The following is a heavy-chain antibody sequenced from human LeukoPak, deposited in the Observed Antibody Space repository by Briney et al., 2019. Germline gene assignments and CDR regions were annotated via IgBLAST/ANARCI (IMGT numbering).Heavy chain of an antibody. CDR1: GFTFSSYG. V-gene: IGHV3-30*02. J-gene: IGHJ4*02. Sequence: GGSLRLSCAASGFTFSSYGMHWVRQAPGKGLEWVAFIRYDGSNKYYADSVKGRFTISRDNSKSTLYLQMNSLRAEDTAVYYCAKVRWELLGYDYWGQGTLVTVSS. CDR2: IRYDGSNK. CDR3: AKVRWELLGYDY. D-gene: IGHD1-26*01.